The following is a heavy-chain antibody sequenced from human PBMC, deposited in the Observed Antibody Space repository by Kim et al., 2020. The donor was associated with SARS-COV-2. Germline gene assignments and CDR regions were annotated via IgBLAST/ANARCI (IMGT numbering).Heavy chain of an antibody. J-gene: IGHJ5*02. V-gene: IGHV4-34*01. CDR3: ARGLPTAGWFDP. D-gene: IGHD4-17*01. Sequence: SETLSLTCAVYGGSFSGYYWSWIRQPPGKGLEWIGEINHSGSTNYNPSLKSRVTISVDTSKNQFSLKLSSVTAADTAVYYCARGLPTAGWFDPWGQGTLVTVSS. CDR1: GGSFSGYY. CDR2: INHSGST.